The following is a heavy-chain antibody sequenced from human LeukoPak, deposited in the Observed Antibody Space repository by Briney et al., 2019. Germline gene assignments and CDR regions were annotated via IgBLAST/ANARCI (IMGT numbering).Heavy chain of an antibody. D-gene: IGHD3-3*01. CDR3: ATNEWSGYYFEY. CDR2: IYSSGST. V-gene: IGHV4-39*01. Sequence: GSLRLSCAASGFTVSTNNYMYWIRQPPGKGLEWIGSIYSSGSTYYNPSLKSRVTISVDTSKNQFSLKLSSVTAADTAVYYCATNEWSGYYFEYWGQGTLVPVSS. CDR1: GFTVSTNNY. J-gene: IGHJ4*02.